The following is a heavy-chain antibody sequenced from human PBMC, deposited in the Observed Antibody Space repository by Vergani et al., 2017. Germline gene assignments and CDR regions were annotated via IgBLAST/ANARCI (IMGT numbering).Heavy chain of an antibody. CDR2: IYTSGST. V-gene: IGHV4-61*02. CDR3: ARELSSYYDYVGGGGFDY. Sequence: QVQLQESGPGLVKPSQTLSLTCTVSGGSISSGSYYWSWIRQPAGKGLEWIGRIYTSGSTNYNPSLKSRVTISVDTSKNQFSLKLSSVTAADTAVYYCARELSSYYDYVGGGGFDYWGQGTLVTVSS. J-gene: IGHJ4*02. D-gene: IGHD3-16*01. CDR1: GGSISSGSYY.